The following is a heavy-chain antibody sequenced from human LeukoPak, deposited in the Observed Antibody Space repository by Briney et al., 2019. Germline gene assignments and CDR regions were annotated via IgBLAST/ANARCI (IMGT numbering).Heavy chain of an antibody. CDR2: ISYNGSNK. V-gene: IGHV3-30*04. J-gene: IGHJ4*02. CDR3: GRDLRDY. Sequence: PGGSLRLSCAASGVTFSSYAMHWVRQAPGKGLEWVADISYNGSNKYYAYSVKSRFTISRDNSKNTLYLQTNSLRAEDTDVYYCGRDLRDYWGQGTLVTVSS. CDR1: GVTFSSYA.